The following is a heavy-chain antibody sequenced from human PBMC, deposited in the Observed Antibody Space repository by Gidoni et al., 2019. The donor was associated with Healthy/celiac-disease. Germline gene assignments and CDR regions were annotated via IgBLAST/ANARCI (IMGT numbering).Heavy chain of an antibody. D-gene: IGHD3-22*01. CDR2: INPNSGGT. CDR3: ARGEYYDSSGYYYPRYYFDY. CDR1: GYTFTGYS. V-gene: IGHV1-2*02. Sequence: QVQLVQSGAEGKKPGASVKVSCKASGYTFTGYSMHWVRQAPGQGLEWMGWINPNSGGTNYAQKFQGRVTMTRDTSISTAYMELSRLRSDDTAVYYCARGEYYDSSGYYYPRYYFDYWGQGTLVTVSS. J-gene: IGHJ4*02.